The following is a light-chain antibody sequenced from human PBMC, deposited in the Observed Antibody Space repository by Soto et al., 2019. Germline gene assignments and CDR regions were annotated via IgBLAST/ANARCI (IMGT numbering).Light chain of an antibody. CDR3: GSWDSSLTYV. V-gene: IGLV1-51*01. J-gene: IGLJ1*01. Sequence: QSVLTQPPSVSAAPGQKVTISCSGSSSNIGNNFVTWYQQLPGTAPKLLIYDNNKPPSGIPDRFSGSQSGTSATLGITVLQTGDEAVYYCGSWDSSLTYVFGTGTKVTVL. CDR1: SSNIGNNF. CDR2: DNN.